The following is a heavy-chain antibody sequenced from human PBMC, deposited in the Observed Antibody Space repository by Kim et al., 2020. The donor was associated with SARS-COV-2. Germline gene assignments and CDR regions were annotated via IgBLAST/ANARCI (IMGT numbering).Heavy chain of an antibody. CDR3: ARHWRGDYDILTGYPDFDLSRVVEPNYFDY. J-gene: IGHJ4*02. D-gene: IGHD3-9*01. Sequence: GESLKISCKGSGYSFTSYWIGWVRQMPGKGLEWMGIIYPGDSDTRYSPSFQGQVTISADKSISTAYLQWSSLKASDTAMYYCARHWRGDYDILTGYPDFDLSRVVEPNYFDYWGQGTLVTVSS. CDR1: GYSFTSYW. V-gene: IGHV5-51*01. CDR2: IYPGDSDT.